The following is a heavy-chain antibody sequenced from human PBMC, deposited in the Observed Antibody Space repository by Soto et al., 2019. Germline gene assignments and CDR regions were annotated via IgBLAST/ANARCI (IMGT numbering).Heavy chain of an antibody. CDR2: IYYSGST. CDR3: ARVGGYCSGGSCYDWFDP. D-gene: IGHD2-15*01. J-gene: IGHJ5*02. V-gene: IGHV4-59*01. Sequence: PSETLSLTCAVYGGSFNSYYWSWIRQPPGKGLEWIGYIYYSGSTNYNPSLKSRVTMSVDTSKNQFSLKLSSVTAADTAVYYCARVGGYCSGGSCYDWFDPWGQGTLVTVSS. CDR1: GGSFNSYY.